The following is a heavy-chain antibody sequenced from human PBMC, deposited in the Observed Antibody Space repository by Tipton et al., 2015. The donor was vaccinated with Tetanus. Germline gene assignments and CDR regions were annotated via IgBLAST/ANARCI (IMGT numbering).Heavy chain of an antibody. Sequence: QVQLVQSGAEVKKPGASVKVSCKASGYTFNTFGISWVRQAPGQGLEWMGWISVYNGNTNYAQNVQGRVTMTTDTPTSTAYMELGSLRSDDTAVYYCARVPTNPLAVDRPTDYWGQGTLVTVSS. CDR2: ISVYNGNT. CDR3: ARVPTNPLAVDRPTDY. CDR1: GYTFNTFG. J-gene: IGHJ4*02. V-gene: IGHV1-18*01. D-gene: IGHD6-19*01.